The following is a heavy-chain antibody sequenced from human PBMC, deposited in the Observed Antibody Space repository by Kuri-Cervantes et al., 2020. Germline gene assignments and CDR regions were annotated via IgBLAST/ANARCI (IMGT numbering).Heavy chain of an antibody. CDR3: GRIATTVTTAGAIDY. D-gene: IGHD4-17*01. V-gene: IGHV4-38-2*01. J-gene: IGHJ4*02. CDR1: GSSISSDYY. Sequence: SETLSLTCAVSGSSISSDYYWAWIRQPPGMGLEWIGSIFRGGNTYYNPALKSRVTISEDTSKNHFSLTLTSLTAADTAVYYCGRIATTVTTAGAIDYWGQGTLVTVSS. CDR2: IFRGGNT.